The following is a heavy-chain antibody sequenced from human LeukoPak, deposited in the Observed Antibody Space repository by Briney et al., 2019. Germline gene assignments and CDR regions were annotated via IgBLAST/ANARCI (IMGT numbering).Heavy chain of an antibody. CDR2: IYSGGST. D-gene: IGHD6-6*01. V-gene: IGHV3-53*05. Sequence: GGSLRLSCAASGFTVSSNYMSWVRQAPGKGLEWVSVIYSGGSTYYADSVKGRFTISRDNSKNTLYLQMNSLRAEDTAVYYCARDTYSSSPGYYGMDVWGQGTTVTVSS. J-gene: IGHJ6*02. CDR3: ARDTYSSSPGYYGMDV. CDR1: GFTVSSNY.